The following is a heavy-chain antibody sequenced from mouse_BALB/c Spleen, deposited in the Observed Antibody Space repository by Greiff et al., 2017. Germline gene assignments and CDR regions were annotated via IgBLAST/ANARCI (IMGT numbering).Heavy chain of an antibody. CDR2: IDPSDSYT. CDR3: ARRGNYWYFDV. J-gene: IGHJ1*01. D-gene: IGHD1-1*02. CDR1: GYTFTSYW. Sequence: QVQLQQPGAELVKPGASLKLSCKASGYTFTSYWMHWVKQRPGQGLEWIGEIDPSDSYTNYNQKFKGKATLTVDKSSSTAYMQLSSLTSEDSAVYYCARRGNYWYFDVWGAGTTVTVSS. V-gene: IGHV1-69*02.